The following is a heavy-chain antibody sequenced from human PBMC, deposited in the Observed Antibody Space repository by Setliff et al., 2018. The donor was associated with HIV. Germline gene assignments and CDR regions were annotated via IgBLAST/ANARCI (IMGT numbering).Heavy chain of an antibody. D-gene: IGHD1-1*01. Sequence: LRLSCAASGFTFRTYDMQWVRQAPGKGLEWVALISDDGSSEYYGASVKGRFIISRDNSKNILYLQMNSQRVEDTAIYYCAKVKGKTGIQFYYGMDFWGQGTTVTVSS. CDR2: ISDDGSSE. J-gene: IGHJ6*02. V-gene: IGHV3-30*18. CDR3: AKVKGKTGIQFYYGMDF. CDR1: GFTFRTYD.